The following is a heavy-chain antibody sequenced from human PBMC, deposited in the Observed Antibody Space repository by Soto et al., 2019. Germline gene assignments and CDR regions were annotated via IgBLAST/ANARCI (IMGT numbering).Heavy chain of an antibody. CDR1: GYTFTDYA. CDR3: AREGAHYAPFDQ. V-gene: IGHV1-3*01. J-gene: IGHJ4*02. CDR2: INVGNGNT. Sequence: QVLLVQSGAEAKNPGASVKVSCKASGYTFTDYAIHWVRQAPGQGLEWMGWINVGNGNTGYSRKFQGRVTNGRDMSATTAYIEVTSLTSEDTAIYYCAREGAHYAPFDQWGQGTLVTVSP. D-gene: IGHD3-16*01.